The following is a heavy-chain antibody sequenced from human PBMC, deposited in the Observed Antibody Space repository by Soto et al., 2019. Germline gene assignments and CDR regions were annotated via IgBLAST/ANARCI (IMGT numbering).Heavy chain of an antibody. J-gene: IGHJ2*01. Sequence: PGKGLEWVGRIKSKTDGGTTDYAAPVKGRFTISRDDSKNTLYLQMNSLKTEDTAFFFQAADGIRDTVPVSAFLLNRSSDL. D-gene: IGHD6-13*01. CDR3: AADGIRDTVPVSAFLLNRSSDL. V-gene: IGHV3-15*07. CDR2: IKSKTDGGTT.